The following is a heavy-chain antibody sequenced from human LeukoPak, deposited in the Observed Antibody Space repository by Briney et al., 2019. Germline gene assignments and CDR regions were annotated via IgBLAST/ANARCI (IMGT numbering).Heavy chain of an antibody. CDR2: INAGNGNT. CDR1: GYTFTGYD. J-gene: IGHJ4*02. D-gene: IGHD2-8*01. CDR3: ARDPLGYCTNGVCYR. Sequence: ASVKVSCKASGYTFTGYDIHWVRQAPGQRLEWMGWINAGNGNTKYSQKFQGRVTITRDTSASTAYMELSSLRSEDTAVYYCARDPLGYCTNGVCYRWGQGTLVTVSS. V-gene: IGHV1-3*01.